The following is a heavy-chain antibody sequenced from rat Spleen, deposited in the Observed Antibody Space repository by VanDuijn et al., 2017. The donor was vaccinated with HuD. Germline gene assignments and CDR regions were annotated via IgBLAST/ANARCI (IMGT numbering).Heavy chain of an antibody. CDR1: GFTFNDYY. D-gene: IGHD1-6*01. CDR2: INYDGSST. V-gene: IGHV5-20*01. CDR3: TRDRILRSTGFDY. Sequence: EVQLVESGGGLVQPGRSLKLSCAASGFTFNDYYMAWVRQAPTKGLEWVGSINYDGSSTFYRDSVKGRFTISRDNVKSSLYLQIDSLGSEDTATYYCTRDRILRSTGFDYWGQGVMVTVSS. J-gene: IGHJ2*01.